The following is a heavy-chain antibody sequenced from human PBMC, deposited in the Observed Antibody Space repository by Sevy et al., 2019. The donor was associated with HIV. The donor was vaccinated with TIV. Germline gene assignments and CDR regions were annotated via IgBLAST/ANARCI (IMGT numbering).Heavy chain of an antibody. V-gene: IGHV3-23*01. CDR2: ISGSGGST. Sequence: GGSLRLSCPASGFTFGSYAMSWVRQAPGKGLEWVSAISGSGGSTYYADSVKGRFTISRDNSKNTLYLQMNSLRAEDTAVYYCASKYEGDLSRIQLWPYYTDVWGKGTTVTVSS. CDR1: GFTFGSYA. J-gene: IGHJ6*03. D-gene: IGHD5-18*01. CDR3: ASKYEGDLSRIQLWPYYTDV.